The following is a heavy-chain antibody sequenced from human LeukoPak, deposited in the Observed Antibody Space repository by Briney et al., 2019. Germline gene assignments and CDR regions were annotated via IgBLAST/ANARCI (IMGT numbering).Heavy chain of an antibody. Sequence: SVKLSCTASGYTFTGYYMHWVRHAPGQGLEWMGWINPNSGGTNYAQKFQGRVTMTRDTSISTAYMELSRLKSDDTAVYYCARDALDLTGTNYFDYWGQGTLVTVSS. CDR2: INPNSGGT. D-gene: IGHD1-20*01. CDR1: GYTFTGYY. J-gene: IGHJ4*02. V-gene: IGHV1-2*02. CDR3: ARDALDLTGTNYFDY.